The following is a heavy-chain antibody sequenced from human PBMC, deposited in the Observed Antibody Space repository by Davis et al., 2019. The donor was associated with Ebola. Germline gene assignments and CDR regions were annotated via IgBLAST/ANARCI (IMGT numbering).Heavy chain of an antibody. D-gene: IGHD6-13*01. CDR1: GFTFSSYE. V-gene: IGHV3-48*03. Sequence: GESLKISCAASGFTFSSYEMNWVRQAPGKGLEWVSYISSSGSTIYYADSVKGRFTISRDNGKNSLYLQMSSLTAEDTAVYYCAREMIFSSDMDVWGQGTTVTVSS. CDR2: ISSSGSTI. J-gene: IGHJ6*02. CDR3: AREMIFSSDMDV.